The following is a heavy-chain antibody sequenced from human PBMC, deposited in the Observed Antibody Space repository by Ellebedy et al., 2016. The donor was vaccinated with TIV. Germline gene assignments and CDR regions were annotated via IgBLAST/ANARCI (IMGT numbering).Heavy chain of an antibody. Sequence: AASVKVSCKASGYTFTRYYMHWVRQAPGQGLEWMGLTNPSDGSTSYAQKFQGRVTMTRDTSTSTVYMELSSLSSEDTALYYCARAPLSGVFYGMDVWGQGTTVTVSS. CDR1: GYTFTRYY. CDR3: ARAPLSGVFYGMDV. CDR2: TNPSDGST. V-gene: IGHV1-46*01. J-gene: IGHJ6*02. D-gene: IGHD3-16*02.